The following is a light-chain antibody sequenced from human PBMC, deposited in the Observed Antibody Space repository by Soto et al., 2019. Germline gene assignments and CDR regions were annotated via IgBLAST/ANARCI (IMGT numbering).Light chain of an antibody. Sequence: EIVLTQSPATLSLSPGERATLSCRASQSVSSYLAWYQQKPGQAPRLLIYDTSNRAGGVPARFSGSGSATXXXXXINSLEPEDFAVYYCQQRSAWPLTFGGGTKVEIK. CDR1: QSVSSY. CDR2: DTS. V-gene: IGKV3-11*01. J-gene: IGKJ4*01. CDR3: QQRSAWPLT.